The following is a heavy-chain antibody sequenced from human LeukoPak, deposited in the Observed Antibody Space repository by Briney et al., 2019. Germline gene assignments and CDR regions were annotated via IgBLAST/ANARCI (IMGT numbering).Heavy chain of an antibody. D-gene: IGHD3-3*01. CDR1: GFTFNNYA. CDR2: ISGGAIST. V-gene: IGHV3-23*01. J-gene: IGHJ5*02. Sequence: GGSLRLSCVASGFTFNNYAMHWVRQAPGKGLEWVSGISGGAISTYYADSVKGRFTISRDNSNNTLYLQMNNLRAEDTAVYYCAKEGVTIFGVVINHNWFDPWGQGTLVTVSS. CDR3: AKEGVTIFGVVINHNWFDP.